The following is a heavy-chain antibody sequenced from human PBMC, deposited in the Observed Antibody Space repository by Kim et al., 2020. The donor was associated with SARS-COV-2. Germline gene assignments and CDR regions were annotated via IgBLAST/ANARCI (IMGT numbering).Heavy chain of an antibody. Sequence: SVKVSCKASGGTFSSYAISWVRQAPGQGLEWMGGIIPIFGTANYAQKFQGRVTITADESTSTAYMELSSLRSEDTAVYYCARAGNGLRFLEWLPNYYYYGMDVWGQGTTVTVSS. CDR1: GGTFSSYA. CDR3: ARAGNGLRFLEWLPNYYYYGMDV. D-gene: IGHD3-3*01. V-gene: IGHV1-69*13. CDR2: IIPIFGTA. J-gene: IGHJ6*02.